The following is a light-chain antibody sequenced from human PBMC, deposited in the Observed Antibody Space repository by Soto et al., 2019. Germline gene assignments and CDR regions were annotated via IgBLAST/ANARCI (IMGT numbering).Light chain of an antibody. V-gene: IGLV1-44*01. Sequence: QSVLTQPPSASGTPGQGVTISCSGSSSNIGSNTVNWYQQLPGTAPKLLIYSNNQPPSGVPDRFSGSKSGTSASLAISGLQSEDEADYYCAAWDDSLDGRGVFGTGTKVTVL. CDR1: SSNIGSNT. CDR2: SNN. J-gene: IGLJ1*01. CDR3: AAWDDSLDGRGV.